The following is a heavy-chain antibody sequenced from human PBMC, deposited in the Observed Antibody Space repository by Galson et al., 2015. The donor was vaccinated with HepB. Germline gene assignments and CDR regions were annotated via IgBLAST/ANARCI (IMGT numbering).Heavy chain of an antibody. V-gene: IGHV3-21*01. D-gene: IGHD3-10*01. CDR2: ISSSSSYI. CDR1: GFTFSSYS. Sequence: SLRLSCAASGFTFSSYSMNWVRQAPGKGLEWVSSISSSSSYIYYADSVKGRFTISRDNAKNSLYLQMNSLRAEDTAVYYCARGGEYYYYYIDVWGKGTTVTVSS. CDR3: ARGGEYYYYYIDV. J-gene: IGHJ6*03.